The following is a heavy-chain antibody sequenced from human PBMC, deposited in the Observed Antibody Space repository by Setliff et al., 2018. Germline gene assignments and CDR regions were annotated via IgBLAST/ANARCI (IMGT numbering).Heavy chain of an antibody. V-gene: IGHV1-69*13. D-gene: IGHD3-3*01. CDR3: ATGFVGFGLVARVLDV. CDR1: GGTFSSYA. J-gene: IGHJ6*04. CDR2: IIPIFGTA. Sequence: SVKVSCKASGGTFSSYAITWVRQAPGQGLEWMGGIIPIFGTAKYAQKFQGRVTITADQSTRTAYMDVSSLRSDDTAVYYCATGFVGFGLVARVLDVWGKGTTVTVSS.